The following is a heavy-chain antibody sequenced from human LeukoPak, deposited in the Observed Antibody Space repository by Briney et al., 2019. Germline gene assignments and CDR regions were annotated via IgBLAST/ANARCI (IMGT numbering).Heavy chain of an antibody. CDR3: ASGGYDWDAYDY. J-gene: IGHJ4*02. D-gene: IGHD5-12*01. V-gene: IGHV1-46*01. CDR1: ATSN. Sequence: ASVNVTFKSSATSNIHGVRQTPGQGPAWRGVIRPGGGGTSYAQKFQGRVTMTRDRSTSIVYMELSSLRSEDTAVYFCASGGYDWDAYDYWGQGTPVTVSS. CDR2: IRPGGGGT.